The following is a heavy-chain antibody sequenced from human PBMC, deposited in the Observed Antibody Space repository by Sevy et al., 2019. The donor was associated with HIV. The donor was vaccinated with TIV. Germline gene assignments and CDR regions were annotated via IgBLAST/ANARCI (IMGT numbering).Heavy chain of an antibody. Sequence: LETLSLTCTVSGGSISGYYWSWIQQPPGKVLEWIGYIYYSGSTNYNPSLKNRVTMSVDTSKNQFSLKMSSVTAADTALYSCARTPVIMITSGGVIALRQFDFWGQGTLVTVSS. V-gene: IGHV4-59*01. CDR3: ARTPVIMITSGGVIALRQFDF. D-gene: IGHD3-16*02. CDR2: IYYSGST. J-gene: IGHJ4*02. CDR1: GGSISGYY.